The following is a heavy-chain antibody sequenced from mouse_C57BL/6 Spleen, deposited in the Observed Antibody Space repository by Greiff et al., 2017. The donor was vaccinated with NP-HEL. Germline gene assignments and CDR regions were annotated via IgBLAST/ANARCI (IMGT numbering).Heavy chain of an antibody. CDR1: GYTFTDYN. CDR2: INPNNGGT. CDR3: ARGEDNYGSSYDYAMDY. V-gene: IGHV1-22*01. Sequence: EVQLQESGPELVKPGASVTMSCKASGYTFTDYNMHWVKQSHGKSLEWIGYINPNNGGTSYNQKFKGKATLTVNKSSSTAYMELRSLTSEDSAVYYCARGEDNYGSSYDYAMDYWGQGTSVTVSS. J-gene: IGHJ4*01. D-gene: IGHD1-1*01.